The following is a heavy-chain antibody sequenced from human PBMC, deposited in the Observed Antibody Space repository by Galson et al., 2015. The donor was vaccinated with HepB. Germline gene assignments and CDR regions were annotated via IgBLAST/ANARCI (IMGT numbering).Heavy chain of an antibody. V-gene: IGHV1-46*01. J-gene: IGHJ6*02. CDR1: GYAFTSYY. CDR3: ARDPLGYASGNNYFYYGMDV. D-gene: IGHD3-10*01. Sequence: SVKVSCKASGYAFTSYYIHWVRQAPGQGLEWMGIINPSGGSTSYAQKFQGRVTMTRDTSPSTVYMELNILISEDTAVYYCARDPLGYASGNNYFYYGMDVRGQGTTVTVSS. CDR2: INPSGGST.